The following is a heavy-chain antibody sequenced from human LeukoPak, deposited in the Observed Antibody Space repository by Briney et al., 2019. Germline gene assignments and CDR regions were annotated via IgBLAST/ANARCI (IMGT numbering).Heavy chain of an antibody. V-gene: IGHV1-18*01. Sequence: TSVKVSCKASGYTFTSYGISWMRQAPGQGLEWRGWISAYNGNTSYAQKHQGRVTMTTDTSTSTAYMELRRLRSDDTAVYYCARAFSNYGSGLDWFDPWGQGTLVTVSS. CDR3: ARAFSNYGSGLDWFDP. CDR1: GYTFTSYG. CDR2: ISAYNGNT. J-gene: IGHJ5*02. D-gene: IGHD3-10*01.